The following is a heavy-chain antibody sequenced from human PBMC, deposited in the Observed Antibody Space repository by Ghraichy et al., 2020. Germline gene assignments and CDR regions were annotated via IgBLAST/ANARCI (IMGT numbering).Heavy chain of an antibody. V-gene: IGHV3-30*04. CDR1: GFTFSSYA. CDR3: ARGLGGMTTVTTFGY. CDR2: ISYDGSNK. D-gene: IGHD4-17*01. J-gene: IGHJ4*02. Sequence: GGSLRLSCAAAGFTFSSYAMHWVRQAPGKGLEWVAVISYDGSNKYYADSVKGRFTISRDNSKNTLYLQMNSLRAEDTAVYYCARGLGGMTTVTTFGYWGQGTLVTVSS.